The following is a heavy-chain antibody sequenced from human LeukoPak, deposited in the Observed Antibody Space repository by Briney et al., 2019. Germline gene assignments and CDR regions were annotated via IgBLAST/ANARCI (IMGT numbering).Heavy chain of an antibody. Sequence: GGSLRLSCAASGFTFSSYSMNWVRQAPGKGLEWVSLIYSGGSTYYADSVKGRFTISRDISKNTLYLQMNSLGAEDTAVYYCARFLYGDYYFDYWGRGTLVTVSS. V-gene: IGHV3-66*01. D-gene: IGHD4-17*01. CDR1: GFTFSSYS. CDR2: IYSGGST. CDR3: ARFLYGDYYFDY. J-gene: IGHJ4*02.